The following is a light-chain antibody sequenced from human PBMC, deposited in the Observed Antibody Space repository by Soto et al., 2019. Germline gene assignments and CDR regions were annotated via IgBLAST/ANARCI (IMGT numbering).Light chain of an antibody. CDR2: EVT. Sequence: QSVLTQPASVSGSPGQSITISCTGTDSDIGSYNYVSWYQQHPGKAPKLIIFEVTNRPSGVSNRFSGSKSGNTAFLTISGLQAEDEGNYFCSAYISSSTLVVFGGGTKPTVL. CDR3: SAYISSSTLVV. CDR1: DSDIGSYNY. V-gene: IGLV2-14*03. J-gene: IGLJ2*01.